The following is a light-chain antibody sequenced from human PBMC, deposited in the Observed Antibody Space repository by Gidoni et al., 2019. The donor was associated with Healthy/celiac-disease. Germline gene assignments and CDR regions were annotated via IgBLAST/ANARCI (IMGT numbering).Light chain of an antibody. Sequence: VALGERATINCKSSQSVLYSSNNKNYLAWYQQKPGQPPKLLIYWASTRESGVPDRFSGSGSGTDFTLTISSLQAEDVAVYYCQQYYSTPPALTFGGGTKVEIK. CDR1: QSVLYSSNNKNY. J-gene: IGKJ4*01. CDR2: WAS. V-gene: IGKV4-1*01. CDR3: QQYYSTPPALT.